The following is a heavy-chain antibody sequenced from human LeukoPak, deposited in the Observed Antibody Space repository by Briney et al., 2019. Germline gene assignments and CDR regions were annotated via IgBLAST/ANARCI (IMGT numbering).Heavy chain of an antibody. D-gene: IGHD3-9*01. CDR2: INPNSGGT. CDR1: GYTFTGYY. CDR3: RLGVSDAFGI. Sequence: GASVKVSYKASGYTFTGYYMHWVRQAPGQGLEWMGWINPNSGGTNYAQKFQGRVTMTRDTSISTAYMELSSLRSEDTAVYYCRLGVSDAFGIWGQGTMVTVSS. V-gene: IGHV1-2*02. J-gene: IGHJ3*02.